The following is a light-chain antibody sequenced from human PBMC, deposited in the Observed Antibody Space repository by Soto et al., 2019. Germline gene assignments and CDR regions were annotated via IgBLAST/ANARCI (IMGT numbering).Light chain of an antibody. CDR3: QQRWMT. CDR2: DAS. CDR1: QSVSSY. J-gene: IGKJ1*01. V-gene: IGKV3-11*01. Sequence: EIVMTQSPATLSVYPGERATLSCRARQSVSSYLAWYQQKPGQAPRLLIYDASSRVAGIPARFRGSGSGTDFTLTISSLEPEDVAFYYCQQRWMTFGQGTKVDIK.